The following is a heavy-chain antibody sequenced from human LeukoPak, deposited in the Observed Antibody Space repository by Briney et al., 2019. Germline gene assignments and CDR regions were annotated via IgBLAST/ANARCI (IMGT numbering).Heavy chain of an antibody. CDR1: GGSFSGYY. CDR2: INHSGST. Sequence: PSETLSLTCAVYGGSFSGYYWSWLRQPPGKGLEWLGEINHSGSTNYNPSLKSRVTISVDTSKNQFSLKLSSVTAADTAVYYCARGRLYDYVWGSYRYYWFDPWGQGTLVTVSS. CDR3: ARGRLYDYVWGSYRYYWFDP. J-gene: IGHJ5*02. V-gene: IGHV4-34*01. D-gene: IGHD3-16*02.